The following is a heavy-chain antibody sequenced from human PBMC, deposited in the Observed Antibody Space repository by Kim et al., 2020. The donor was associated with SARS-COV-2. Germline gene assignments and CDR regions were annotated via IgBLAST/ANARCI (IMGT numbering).Heavy chain of an antibody. CDR3: ARGGPSFYDILTGQIDY. J-gene: IGHJ4*02. Sequence: RKSRVTISVDTSKNQFSLKLSTVTAADTAVYYCARGGPSFYDILTGQIDYWGQGTLVTVSS. V-gene: IGHV4-59*09. D-gene: IGHD3-9*01.